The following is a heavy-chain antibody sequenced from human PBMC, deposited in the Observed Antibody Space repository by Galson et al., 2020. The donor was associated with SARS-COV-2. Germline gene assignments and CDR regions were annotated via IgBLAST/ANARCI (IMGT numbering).Heavy chain of an antibody. CDR2: ISYDGSNK. Sequence: QLGESLKTPRAASGINFSSYAMHWVRQAPGQGLEWVAVISYDGSNKYYADSVKGRFTISRDNSKNTLYLQMNSLRAEDTAVYYCARSRAGGYSSSSDYWGQGTLVTVSS. D-gene: IGHD6-6*01. J-gene: IGHJ4*02. V-gene: IGHV3-30*04. CDR1: GINFSSYA. CDR3: ARSRAGGYSSSSDY.